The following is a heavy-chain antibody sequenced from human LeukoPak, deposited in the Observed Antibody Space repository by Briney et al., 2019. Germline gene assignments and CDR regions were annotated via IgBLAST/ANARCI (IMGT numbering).Heavy chain of an antibody. Sequence: SQTLSLTCTVSGGSISSGGYYWSWIRQHPGKGLEWIGYIYYSGSTYYNPSLKSRVTISVDTSKNQFSLKLSSVTAADTAVYYCARVYYDSSGYPFDYWGQGTLVTVSS. D-gene: IGHD3-22*01. CDR3: ARVYYDSSGYPFDY. CDR2: IYYSGST. CDR1: GGSISSGGYY. V-gene: IGHV4-31*03. J-gene: IGHJ4*02.